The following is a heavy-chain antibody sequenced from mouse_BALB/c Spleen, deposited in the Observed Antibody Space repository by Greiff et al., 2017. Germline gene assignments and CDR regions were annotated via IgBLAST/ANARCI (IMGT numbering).Heavy chain of an antibody. V-gene: IGHV5-12-1*01. CDR3: ARDGNLFAY. J-gene: IGHJ3*01. CDR1: GFAFSSYD. D-gene: IGHD2-1*01. Sequence: EVQLVESGGGLVKPGGSLKLSCAASGFAFSSYDMSWVRQTPEKRLEWVAYISSGGGSTYYPDTVKGRFTISRDNAKNTLYLQMSSLKSEDTAMYYCARDGNLFAYWGQGTLVTLSA. CDR2: ISSGGGST.